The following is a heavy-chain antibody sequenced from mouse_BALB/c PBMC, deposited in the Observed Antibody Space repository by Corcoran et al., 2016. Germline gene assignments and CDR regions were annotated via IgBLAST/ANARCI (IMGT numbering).Heavy chain of an antibody. CDR1: GYSFTGYY. V-gene: IGHV1-26*01. CDR2: INPYNGAT. D-gene: IGHD1-1*01. Sequence: EVQLQQSGPELVKPGASVKISCKASGYSFTGYYMHWVKQSHVKSLEWIGRINPYNGATSYNQNFKDKASLTVDKSSSTAYMELHSLTSEESAVYYCARGALLRYFDYWGQGTTLTVSS. CDR3: ARGALLRYFDY. J-gene: IGHJ2*01.